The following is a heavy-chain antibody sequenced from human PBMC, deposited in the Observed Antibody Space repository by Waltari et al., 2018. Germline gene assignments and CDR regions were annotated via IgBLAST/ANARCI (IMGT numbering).Heavy chain of an antibody. CDR3: ARPSSGSHNY. CDR1: GFTVGNNY. J-gene: IGHJ4*02. CDR2: IYSGGDA. V-gene: IGHV3-66*01. D-gene: IGHD1-26*01. Sequence: VQLVESGGGLVQPGGSLRLSCAASGFTVGNNYMSWVRQPPGKGLEWVSLIYSGGDAFYADSVKGRFTISGCNSKNTLYLQMNSLRAEDTAVYYCARPSSGSHNYWGRGTLVTVSS.